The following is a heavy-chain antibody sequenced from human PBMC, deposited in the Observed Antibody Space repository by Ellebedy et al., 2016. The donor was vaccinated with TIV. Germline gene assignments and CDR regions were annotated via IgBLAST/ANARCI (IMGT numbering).Heavy chain of an antibody. Sequence: PGGSLRLSCAASGFTFSSYAMSWVRQAPGKGLEWVSPISASGGSTYYVDSVKGRFTISRDNSKSTLDLQMNSLRAEDTAVYFCAKDRTPGDGYWVFDYWGQGTLVTVSS. CDR1: GFTFSSYA. CDR3: AKDRTPGDGYWVFDY. V-gene: IGHV3-23*01. D-gene: IGHD5-18*01. J-gene: IGHJ4*02. CDR2: ISASGGST.